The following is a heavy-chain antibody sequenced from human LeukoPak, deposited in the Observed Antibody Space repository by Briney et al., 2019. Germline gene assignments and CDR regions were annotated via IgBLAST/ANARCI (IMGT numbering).Heavy chain of an antibody. V-gene: IGHV6-1*01. D-gene: IGHD6-6*01. CDR1: GDTVSNNNAA. CDR2: AYHRSKWYS. Sequence: SQTLSFTCAISGDTVSNNNAAWHWIRESPVRGLEWLGSAYHRSKWYSDYAGSVTSRITINPDTSKNQFSLLLNSVTPEDAAVYYCASIATSIAARPGARSSSWLGFDYWGQGTLVTVSS. CDR3: ASIATSIAARPGARSSSWLGFDY. J-gene: IGHJ4*02.